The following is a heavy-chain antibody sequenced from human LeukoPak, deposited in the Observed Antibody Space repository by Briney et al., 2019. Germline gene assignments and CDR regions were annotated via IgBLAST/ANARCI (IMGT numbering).Heavy chain of an antibody. V-gene: IGHV3-20*04. CDR1: GFTFDDYG. J-gene: IGHJ4*02. Sequence: PGGSLRLSCAASGFTFDDYGMSWVRQATGKGLEWVSGINWNGGSTGYADSVKGRFTISRDNAKNSLYLQMNSLRAEDTAVYYCAREYSTYYYDSSGYLDYWGQGTLVTVSS. CDR3: AREYSTYYYDSSGYLDY. D-gene: IGHD3-22*01. CDR2: INWNGGST.